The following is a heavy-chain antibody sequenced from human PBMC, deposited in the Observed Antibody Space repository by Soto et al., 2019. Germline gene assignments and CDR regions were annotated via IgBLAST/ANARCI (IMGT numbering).Heavy chain of an antibody. Sequence: ETLSLTCAVYGGSFSGYYWSWIRQPPGKGLEWIGEINHSGSTNYNPSLKSRVTISVDTSKNQSSLKLSSLRSEDTAVYYCATVVTYYDILTGPPFDPWGQGTLVTVSS. D-gene: IGHD3-9*01. J-gene: IGHJ5*02. CDR1: GGSFSGYY. CDR2: INHSGST. CDR3: ATVVTYYDILTGPPFDP. V-gene: IGHV4-34*01.